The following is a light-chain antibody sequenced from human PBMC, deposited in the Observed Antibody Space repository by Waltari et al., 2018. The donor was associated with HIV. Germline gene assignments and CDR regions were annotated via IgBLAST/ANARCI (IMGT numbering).Light chain of an antibody. J-gene: IGLJ3*02. Sequence: SDVLTQPPSVSVAPGQTARITGGGNKIGRKSGQWYQQKPGQAPVLVVYDDTDRPSGIPERFSCSNSGNTATLTISRVEAVDEADYYCQVWDTSGDPWVFGGGTKLTVL. CDR1: KIGRKS. V-gene: IGLV3-21*02. CDR2: DDT. CDR3: QVWDTSGDPWV.